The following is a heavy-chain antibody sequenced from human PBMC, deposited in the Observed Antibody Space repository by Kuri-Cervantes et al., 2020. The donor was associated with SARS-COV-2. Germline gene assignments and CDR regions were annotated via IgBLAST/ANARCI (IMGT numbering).Heavy chain of an antibody. Sequence: ASVKVSCKASGYTFSNYGISWVRQAPGQGLEWMGWINPNSGGTNYAQKFQGRVTMTRDTSISTAYMELSSLRSEDTAVYYCATSFILELVLLDYWGQGTLVTVSS. CDR2: INPNSGGT. CDR3: ATSFILELVLLDY. CDR1: GYTFSNYG. J-gene: IGHJ4*02. V-gene: IGHV1-2*02. D-gene: IGHD1-7*01.